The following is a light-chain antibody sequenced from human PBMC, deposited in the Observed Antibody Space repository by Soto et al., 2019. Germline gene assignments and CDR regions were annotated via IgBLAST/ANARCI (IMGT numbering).Light chain of an antibody. CDR3: LQLNSYPPYT. J-gene: IGKJ2*01. Sequence: IQLTQSPSSLSASVVDRVTITCRASQGISSYLAWYQQKPGKAPKLLIYAASTLQSGVPSRFSGSGSGTDFTLTISSLQPEDFATYYCLQLNSYPPYTFGQGTKLEIK. V-gene: IGKV1-9*01. CDR1: QGISSY. CDR2: AAS.